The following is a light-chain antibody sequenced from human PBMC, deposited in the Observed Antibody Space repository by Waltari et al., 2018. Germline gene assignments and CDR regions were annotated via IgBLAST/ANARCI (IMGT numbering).Light chain of an antibody. CDR3: QQRRNRPLT. J-gene: IGKJ4*01. CDR2: DTS. Sequence: DIVLTQSPATLSLSPGERATLSCRASQSIHNYLAWYQQKPGQAPRLLIYDTSNMATCISARFSGSGFGTDVTLTISLLEPEDFTVDYSQQRRNRPLTFGGGTKVEIK. V-gene: IGKV3-11*01. CDR1: QSIHNY.